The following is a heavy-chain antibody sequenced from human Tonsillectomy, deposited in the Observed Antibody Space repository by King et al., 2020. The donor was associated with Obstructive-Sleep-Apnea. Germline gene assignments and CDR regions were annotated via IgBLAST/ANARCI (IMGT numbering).Heavy chain of an antibody. D-gene: IGHD3-3*01. CDR1: GFAFSSYG. CDR3: ATLPNYDFWSAYSSGGRVDYGMDV. J-gene: IGHJ6*02. V-gene: IGHV3-30*02. CDR2: IRYDGGNK. Sequence: VQLVESGGGVVQPGRSLRLSCAASGFAFSSYGIHWVRQAPGKGLVWVAFIRYDGGNKYYADSVKGRFTTSRDNSKSTLYLQMDSLRPEDTAVYYCATLPNYDFWSAYSSGGRVDYGMDVWGQGTTVTVSS.